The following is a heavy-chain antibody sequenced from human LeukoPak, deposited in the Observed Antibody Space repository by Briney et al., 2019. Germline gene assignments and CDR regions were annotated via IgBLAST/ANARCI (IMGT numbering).Heavy chain of an antibody. J-gene: IGHJ4*02. CDR1: GGSFSGYY. CDR2: INHSGST. V-gene: IGHV4-34*01. Sequence: SETLSLTCAVYGGSFSGYYWSWIRQPPGKGLEWIGEINHSGSTNYNPSLKSRVTISVDTSKNQFSLKLSTVTAADTAVDYCAREAYSSGWYVNFWGQGTLVTVSS. D-gene: IGHD6-19*01. CDR3: AREAYSSGWYVNF.